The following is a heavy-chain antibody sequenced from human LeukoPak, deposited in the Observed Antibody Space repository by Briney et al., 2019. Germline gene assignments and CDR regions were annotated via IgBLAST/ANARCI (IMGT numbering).Heavy chain of an antibody. CDR3: ASAVVVTATLDY. V-gene: IGHV1-46*01. D-gene: IGHD2-21*02. Sequence: ASVKVSCKASGYTFTSYYMHWVRQAPGQGVAWMGIINPIGDSPNYAQKFQGRVTMTRDTSTSTVYMELSSLRSEDTAVYCCASAVVVTATLDYWGQGTLVTVSS. J-gene: IGHJ4*02. CDR1: GYTFTSYY. CDR2: INPIGDSP.